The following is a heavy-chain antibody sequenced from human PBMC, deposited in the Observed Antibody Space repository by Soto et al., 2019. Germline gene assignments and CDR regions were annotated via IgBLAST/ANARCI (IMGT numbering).Heavy chain of an antibody. D-gene: IGHD3-9*01. J-gene: IGHJ4*02. CDR2: ISGSGGST. CDR1: GFTFSSYA. Sequence: GGSMRLSCAASGFTFSSYAMSWVRKAPGKGLEWVSAISGSGGSTYYADSVKGRFTISRDNSKNTLYLQMNSLRAEDTAVYYCAKPLLRYFDWLPYWGQGTLVTVSS. CDR3: AKPLLRYFDWLPY. V-gene: IGHV3-23*01.